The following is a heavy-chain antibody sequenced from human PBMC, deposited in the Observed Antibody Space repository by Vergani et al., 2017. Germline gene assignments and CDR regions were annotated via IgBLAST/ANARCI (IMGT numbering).Heavy chain of an antibody. V-gene: IGHV3-30*18. J-gene: IGHJ6*02. CDR3: AKDEGYSYGFNYYYYYGMDV. CDR2: ISYDGSNK. D-gene: IGHD5-18*01. CDR1: GFTFSSYG. Sequence: QVQLVESGGGVVQPGRSLRLSCAASGFTFSSYGMHWVRQAPGKGLEWVAVISYDGSNKYYADSVKGRFTISRDNSKNTLYLQMNSLRAEDTAVYYCAKDEGYSYGFNYYYYYGMDVWGQGTTVTVSS.